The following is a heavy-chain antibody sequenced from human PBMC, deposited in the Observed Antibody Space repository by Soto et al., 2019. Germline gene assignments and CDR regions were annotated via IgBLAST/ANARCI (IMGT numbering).Heavy chain of an antibody. V-gene: IGHV4-4*02. Sequence: QVQLQESGPGLVKPSGTLSLTCAVSGGSISSSNWWSWVRQPPGKGLEWIGETYHRGSTNYNPSLKCRVTISVDKSKKQFSLKLSSVTAADTAVYYCATGRGRYWVHWFDPWGQGTLVTVSS. J-gene: IGHJ5*02. CDR2: TYHRGST. CDR1: GGSISSSNW. D-gene: IGHD3-10*01. CDR3: ATGRGRYWVHWFDP.